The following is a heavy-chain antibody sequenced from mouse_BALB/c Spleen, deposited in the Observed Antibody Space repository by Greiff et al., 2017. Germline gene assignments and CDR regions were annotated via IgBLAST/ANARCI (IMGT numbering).Heavy chain of an antibody. V-gene: IGHV1-55*01. Sequence: QVQLQQPGAELVKPGTSVKLSCKASGYNFTSYWINWVKLRPGQGLEWIGDIYPGSGSTNYNEKFKSKATLTVDTSSSTAYMQLSSLASEDSALYYCARDYYGNPFAYWGQGTLVTVSA. CDR2: IYPGSGST. D-gene: IGHD2-1*01. J-gene: IGHJ3*01. CDR3: ARDYYGNPFAY. CDR1: GYNFTSYW.